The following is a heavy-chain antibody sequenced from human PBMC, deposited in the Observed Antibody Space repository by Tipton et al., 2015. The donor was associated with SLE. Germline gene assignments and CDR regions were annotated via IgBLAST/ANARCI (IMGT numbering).Heavy chain of an antibody. CDR2: IRYDGSNK. CDR3: AKDRYCSGGSCSDAFDI. V-gene: IGHV3-30*02. D-gene: IGHD2-15*01. J-gene: IGHJ3*02. Sequence: GSLRLSCAASGFTFSSYGMHWVRQAPGKGLEWVAFIRYDGSNKYYADSVKGRFTISRDNSKNTLYLQMNSLRAEDTAVYYCAKDRYCSGGSCSDAFDIWGQGTMVTVSS. CDR1: GFTFSSYG.